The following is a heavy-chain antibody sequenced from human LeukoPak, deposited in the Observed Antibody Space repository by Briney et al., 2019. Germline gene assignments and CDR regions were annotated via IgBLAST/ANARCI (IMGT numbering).Heavy chain of an antibody. D-gene: IGHD6-6*01. Sequence: SETLSLTCAVYGGSFSGYYWSWIRQPPGKGLEWIGEINHSGSTNYNPSLKSRVTISVDTSKNQFSLKLSSVTAADTAVYYCARGIAARTYCYYYYMDVWGKGTTVTVSS. J-gene: IGHJ6*03. CDR1: GGSFSGYY. CDR3: ARGIAARTYCYYYYMDV. V-gene: IGHV4-34*01. CDR2: INHSGST.